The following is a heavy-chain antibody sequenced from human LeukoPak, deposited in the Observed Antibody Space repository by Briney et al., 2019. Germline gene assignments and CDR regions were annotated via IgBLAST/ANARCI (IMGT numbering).Heavy chain of an antibody. J-gene: IGHJ4*02. CDR2: INPSGGST. V-gene: IGHV1-46*01. CDR3: ARAYYDIWTGFIKGYYFDY. CDR1: GYTFTSYY. D-gene: IGHD3-9*01. Sequence: GASVKVSCKASGYTFTSYYMHWVRQAPGQGLEWMGIINPSGGSTSYAQKFQGRVTMTRDTSTSTAYMELSSLRSDDTAVYYCARAYYDIWTGFIKGYYFDYWGQGTLVTVSS.